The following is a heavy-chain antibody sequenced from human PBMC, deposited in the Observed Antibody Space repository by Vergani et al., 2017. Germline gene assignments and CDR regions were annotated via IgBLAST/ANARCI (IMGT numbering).Heavy chain of an antibody. J-gene: IGHJ6*03. Sequence: QITLKESGATLVKPTQTLTLTCTFSGFSLNTRGVSVAWIRQPPGKALDWLALIFWNVDQHYSPSLNNRVTITKDTSKNQVVHTMTKMDYVDTGTYYCVYRKTKCGTTGCFYPFDYYYYMDVWGKGTTGTGSS. V-gene: IGHV2-5*04. D-gene: IGHD1-7*01. CDR3: VYRKTKCGTTGCFYPFDYYYYMDV. CDR1: GFSLNTRGVS. CDR2: IFWNVDQ.